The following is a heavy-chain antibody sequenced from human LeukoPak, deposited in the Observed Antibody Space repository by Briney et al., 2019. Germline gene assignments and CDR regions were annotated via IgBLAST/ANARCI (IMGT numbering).Heavy chain of an antibody. V-gene: IGHV1-69*06. CDR2: IIPIFGTA. J-gene: IGHJ3*02. D-gene: IGHD6-13*01. CDR3: ARERLEQQLSDAFDI. Sequence: SVKVSCKASGDTFSSYAISWVRQAPGQGLEWMGGIIPIFGTANYAQKFQGRVTITADKSTSTAYMELSSLRSEDTAVYYCARERLEQQLSDAFDIWGQGTMVTVSS. CDR1: GDTFSSYA.